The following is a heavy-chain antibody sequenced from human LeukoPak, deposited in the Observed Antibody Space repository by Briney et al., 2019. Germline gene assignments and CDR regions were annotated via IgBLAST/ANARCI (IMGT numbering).Heavy chain of an antibody. J-gene: IGHJ4*02. CDR2: INHSGST. CDR3: ARGLYDFWSGYYWKGAKYFDY. CDR1: GGSISSGGYY. D-gene: IGHD3-3*01. V-gene: IGHV4-31*03. Sequence: SETLSLTCTVSGGSISSGGYYWSWIRQHPGKGLEWIGEINHSGSTNYNPSLKSRVTISVDTSKNQFSLKLSSVTAADTAVYYCARGLYDFWSGYYWKGAKYFDYWGQGTLVTVSS.